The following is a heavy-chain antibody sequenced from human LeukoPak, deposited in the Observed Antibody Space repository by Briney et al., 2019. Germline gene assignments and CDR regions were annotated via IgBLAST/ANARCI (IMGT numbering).Heavy chain of an antibody. CDR1: GGSISSYY. D-gene: IGHD6-19*01. Sequence: PSETLSLTCTVSGGSISSYYWSWIRQPPGKGLEWIGYIYYSGSTNYNPSLKSRVTISVDTSKNQFSLKLSSVTAADTAVYYCARGSPGIAVALDAFDIWGQGTMVTVSS. CDR2: IYYSGST. V-gene: IGHV4-59*12. CDR3: ARGSPGIAVALDAFDI. J-gene: IGHJ3*02.